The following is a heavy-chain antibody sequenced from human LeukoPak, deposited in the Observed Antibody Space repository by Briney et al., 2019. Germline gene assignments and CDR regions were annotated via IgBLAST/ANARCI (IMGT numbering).Heavy chain of an antibody. Sequence: GASVKVSCKVSGYTLTELSMHWVRQAPGKGLEWMGGFDPEDGETIYAQKFQGRVTMTEDTSTDTAYMELRSLRSDDTAVYYCARGVVVVAASVYFDYWGQGTLVTVSS. V-gene: IGHV1-24*01. D-gene: IGHD2-15*01. CDR3: ARGVVVVAASVYFDY. CDR1: GYTLTELS. J-gene: IGHJ4*02. CDR2: FDPEDGET.